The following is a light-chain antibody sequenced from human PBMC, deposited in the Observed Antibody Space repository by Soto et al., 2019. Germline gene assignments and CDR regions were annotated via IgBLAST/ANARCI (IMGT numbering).Light chain of an antibody. Sequence: DIVMTQSPLSLPVTPGETASISCRSSQSLLHDNGYNYLDWYLQKPGQSPQLLIYLGSNRASGVPDRISGSGSGTDFTLKISRVEAEDVGVYYCMQTLQTPLTFGQGTRLEIK. J-gene: IGKJ5*01. CDR3: MQTLQTPLT. V-gene: IGKV2-28*01. CDR1: QSLLHDNGYNY. CDR2: LGS.